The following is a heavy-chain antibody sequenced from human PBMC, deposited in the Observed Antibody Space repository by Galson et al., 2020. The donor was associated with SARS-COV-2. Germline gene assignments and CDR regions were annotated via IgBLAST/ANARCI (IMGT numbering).Heavy chain of an antibody. V-gene: IGHV3-23*01. CDR3: ATEYAYCGGDCYTRFDY. J-gene: IGHJ4*02. Sequence: GGSLRLSCAASGFTFSSYAMSWVRQAPGKGLEWVSAISGSGGSTYYADSVKGRFTISRDNSKNTLYLQMNSLRAEDTAVYYCATEYAYCGGDCYTRFDYWGQGTLVTVSS. CDR1: GFTFSSYA. D-gene: IGHD2-21*02. CDR2: ISGSGGST.